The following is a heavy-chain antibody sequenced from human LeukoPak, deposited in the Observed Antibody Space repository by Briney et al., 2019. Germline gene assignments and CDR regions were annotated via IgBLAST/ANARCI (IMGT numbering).Heavy chain of an antibody. Sequence: PGGSLRLSCAASGFTFTTYAINWVRQAPGKGLEWVSGISGGGDKAYYADSVNGRFTISRDNSKNTVSLQMSSLRAADTALYCCAKDLALPGTGGGFDVWGQGTRVAVSS. CDR3: AKDLALPGTGGGFDV. CDR1: GFTFTTYA. D-gene: IGHD6-19*01. J-gene: IGHJ3*01. V-gene: IGHV3-23*01. CDR2: ISGGGDKA.